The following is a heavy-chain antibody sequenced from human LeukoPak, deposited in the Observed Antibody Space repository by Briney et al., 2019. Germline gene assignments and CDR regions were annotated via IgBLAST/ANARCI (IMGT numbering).Heavy chain of an antibody. CDR1: GGTFSSYA. CDR3: AGEWYYDFWSGYLDWFDP. V-gene: IGHV1-69*13. J-gene: IGHJ5*02. Sequence: SVKVSCKASGGTFSSYAISWVRQAPGQGLEWMGGIIPIFGTANYAQKIQGRVTITADESTGTAYMELSSLRSEDTAVYYCAGEWYYDFWSGYLDWFDPWGQGTLVTVSS. D-gene: IGHD3-3*01. CDR2: IIPIFGTA.